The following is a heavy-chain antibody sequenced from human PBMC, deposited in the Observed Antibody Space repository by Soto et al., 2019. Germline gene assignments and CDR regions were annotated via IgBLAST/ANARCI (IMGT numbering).Heavy chain of an antibody. D-gene: IGHD3-16*01. V-gene: IGHV3-48*02. Sequence: EVQLVESGGGLVQPGGSLRLSCAVSGFTFSSHAMNWVRQAPGKGLEWVAYIHSIRSIIYYADSVKGRFTISRDNAKISLYLQTDSLRDEDTAVYYCARDARNADYDYGGQGTLVTVSS. CDR3: ARDARNADYDY. J-gene: IGHJ4*02. CDR2: IHSIRSII. CDR1: GFTFSSHA.